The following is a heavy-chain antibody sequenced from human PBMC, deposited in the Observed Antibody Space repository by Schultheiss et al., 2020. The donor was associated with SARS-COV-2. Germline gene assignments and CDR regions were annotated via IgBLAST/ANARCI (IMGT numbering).Heavy chain of an antibody. J-gene: IGHJ3*02. D-gene: IGHD1-7*01. CDR1: GFTFSTYS. CDR3: ASELELSAAFDI. V-gene: IGHV3-74*01. Sequence: GESLKISCAASGFTFSTYSMNWVRQAPGKGLVWVSRINSDGSSTSYADSVKGRFTISRDNAKNSLYLQMNSLRAEDTAVYYCASELELSAAFDIWGQGTMVTVSS. CDR2: INSDGSST.